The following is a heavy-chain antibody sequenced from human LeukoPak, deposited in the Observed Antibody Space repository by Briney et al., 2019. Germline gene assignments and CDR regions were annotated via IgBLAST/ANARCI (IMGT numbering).Heavy chain of an antibody. D-gene: IGHD1-26*01. CDR2: IYHSGST. CDR1: GGSISSGGYS. J-gene: IGHJ4*02. CDR3: ARRIVGANPFDY. V-gene: IGHV4-30-2*01. Sequence: PSQTLSLTCAVSGGSISSGGYSWSWIRQPPGKGLEWIGYIYHSGSTYYNPSLKSRVTISVDRSKNQFSLKLSSVTAADTAVYYCARRIVGANPFDYRGQGTLVTVSS.